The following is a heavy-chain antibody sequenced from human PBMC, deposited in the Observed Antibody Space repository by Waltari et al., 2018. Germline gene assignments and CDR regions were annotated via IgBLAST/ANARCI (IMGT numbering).Heavy chain of an antibody. CDR3: ARGDFRLSYYYMDV. D-gene: IGHD3-3*01. J-gene: IGHJ6*03. CDR2: ISPNSGDT. V-gene: IGHV1-2*02. Sequence: QVQLVQSGAEVKKPGASVKVSCKASGYTFTGYYIHWVRQAPGQGLEWMGWISPNSGDTNYAQKFQGRVTMTRDTSTTTAYMELSRLTSDDTVVFYCARGDFRLSYYYMDVWGKGTTVTVSS. CDR1: GYTFTGYY.